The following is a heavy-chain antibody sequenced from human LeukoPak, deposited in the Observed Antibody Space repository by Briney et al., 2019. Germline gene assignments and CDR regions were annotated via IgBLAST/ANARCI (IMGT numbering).Heavy chain of an antibody. CDR3: ARDWGYYYDSSGYYYGFAEDPNY. D-gene: IGHD3-22*01. Sequence: ASVKVSCKASGYTFTGYYMHWVRQAPGQGLEWMGWISAYNGNTNYAQKLQGRVTMTTDTSTSTAYMELRSLRSDDTAVYYCARDWGYYYDSSGYYYGFAEDPNYWGQGTLVTVSS. V-gene: IGHV1-18*04. J-gene: IGHJ4*02. CDR1: GYTFTGYY. CDR2: ISAYNGNT.